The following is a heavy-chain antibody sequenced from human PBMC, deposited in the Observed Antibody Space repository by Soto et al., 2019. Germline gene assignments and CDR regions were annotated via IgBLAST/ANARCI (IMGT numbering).Heavy chain of an antibody. Sequence: QVQLVQSGAEVKKPGASVKVPCKASGYTFSSYTIHWVRQAPGQRLGWMGWMNVGNGNTKYSQKFQGRVTITRDTSASTAYMELSSRRSEDTAVYYCAGYSSGWAFPYWGQGTLVTVSS. CDR1: GYTFSSYT. D-gene: IGHD6-19*01. CDR2: MNVGNGNT. J-gene: IGHJ4*02. CDR3: AGYSSGWAFPY. V-gene: IGHV1-3*01.